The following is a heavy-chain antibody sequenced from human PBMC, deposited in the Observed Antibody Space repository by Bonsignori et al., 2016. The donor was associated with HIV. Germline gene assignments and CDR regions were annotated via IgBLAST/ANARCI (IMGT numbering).Heavy chain of an antibody. Sequence: QMQLVQSGAEVKKPGASVKVSCTASGYAFTKYYMHWIRQAPGQGLEWMGMINPSSGSTGYPQKFQGRVTMTRDTSTATVYMELRRLSSEDTAVYYCARGWDTSGWDGVGYWGLGTLVIVS. CDR2: INPSSGST. D-gene: IGHD6-19*01. CDR3: ARGWDTSGWDGVGY. V-gene: IGHV1-46*01. J-gene: IGHJ4*02. CDR1: GYAFTKYY.